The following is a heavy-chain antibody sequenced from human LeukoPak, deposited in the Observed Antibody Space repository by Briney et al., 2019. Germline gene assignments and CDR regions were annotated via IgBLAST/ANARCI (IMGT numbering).Heavy chain of an antibody. CDR2: MNPNSGNT. D-gene: IGHD2-2*02. Sequence: ASVNVSCKASGYTFTSYDINWVRQATGQGLEWMGWMNPNSGNTGYAQNFQGRVTMTRDTSISTAYMELASLASDDTAVYYCARGSSDRTSASCYNFWGQGTQVTVSA. J-gene: IGHJ4*02. CDR3: ARGSSDRTSASCYNF. V-gene: IGHV1-8*01. CDR1: GYTFTSYD.